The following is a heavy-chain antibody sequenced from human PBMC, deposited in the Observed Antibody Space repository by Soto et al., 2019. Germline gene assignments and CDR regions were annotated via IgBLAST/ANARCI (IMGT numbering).Heavy chain of an antibody. D-gene: IGHD5-12*01. Sequence: SVKVSCKASGCTFSSYAISWVRQAPGQGLEWIGGIVPICGTANYAQKFQDRVTITTDKSTSTAYMELSSLRSEDTAVYYCARGRRGYHFDFWGQGTTVTVSS. V-gene: IGHV1-69*05. J-gene: IGHJ4*02. CDR2: IVPICGTA. CDR1: GCTFSSYA. CDR3: ARGRRGYHFDF.